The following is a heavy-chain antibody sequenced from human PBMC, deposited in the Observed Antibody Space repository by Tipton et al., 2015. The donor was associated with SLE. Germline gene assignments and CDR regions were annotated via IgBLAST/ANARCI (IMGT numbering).Heavy chain of an antibody. CDR2: VNHSGST. V-gene: IGHV4-34*01. Sequence: TLSLTCAVYGVSFSDYFWNWIRQSPGKGLEWIGEVNHSGSTDYHPSPKSRVTMSVDTSKNQFSLKLTSLTAADTAVYYCARSSTFGVARGSFASWGQEPLVTVS. CDR1: GVSFSDYF. CDR3: ARSSTFGVARGSFAS. J-gene: IGHJ4*02. D-gene: IGHD3-3*01.